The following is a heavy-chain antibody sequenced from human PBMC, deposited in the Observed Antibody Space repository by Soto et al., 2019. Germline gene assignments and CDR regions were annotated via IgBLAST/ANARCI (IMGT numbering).Heavy chain of an antibody. CDR2: INHSGST. J-gene: IGHJ4*02. Sequence: PSDTLSLTCAVYGGSFSGYYWSWIRQPPGKGLEWIGEINHSGSTNYNPSLKSRVTISVDTSKNQFSLKLSSVTAADTAVYYCARVPYGDYYFDYWGQGTLVTVSS. CDR3: ARVPYGDYYFDY. CDR1: GGSFSGYY. D-gene: IGHD4-17*01. V-gene: IGHV4-34*01.